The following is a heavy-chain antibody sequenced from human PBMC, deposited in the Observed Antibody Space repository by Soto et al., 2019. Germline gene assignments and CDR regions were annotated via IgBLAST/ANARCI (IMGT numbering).Heavy chain of an antibody. V-gene: IGHV3-48*01. J-gene: IGHJ4*02. CDR1: GFTFSLYN. Sequence: EVQVVESGGGLVQPGGSLRLSCAASGFTFSLYNMNWVRQAPGKGLEWVAYVSSSSSIIYYADSVKGRFTISRDDAKNSLYLQMNSLGAEDTAVYFCARDQKASWYTRHFDSWGLGTLVTVSS. D-gene: IGHD6-13*01. CDR3: ARDQKASWYTRHFDS. CDR2: VSSSSSII.